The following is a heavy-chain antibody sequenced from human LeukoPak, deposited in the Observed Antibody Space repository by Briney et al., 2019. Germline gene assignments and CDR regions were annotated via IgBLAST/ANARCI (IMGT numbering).Heavy chain of an antibody. CDR3: ARDQGTTGNDY. Sequence: PSETLSLTCAVYGGSFSGYYWSWIRQPPGKGLEWIGEINHSGSTNYNPSLKSRVTISVDTSKNQFSLKLSSVTAADTAVYYCARDQGTTGNDYWGQGTLVTVSS. D-gene: IGHD4-17*01. J-gene: IGHJ4*02. V-gene: IGHV4-34*01. CDR2: INHSGST. CDR1: GGSFSGYY.